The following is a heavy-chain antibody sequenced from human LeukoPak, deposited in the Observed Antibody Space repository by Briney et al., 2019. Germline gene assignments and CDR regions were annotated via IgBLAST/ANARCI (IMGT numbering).Heavy chain of an antibody. V-gene: IGHV3-74*03. CDR2: TNTDGSST. Sequence: QPGGSLRPSCAASGFTFSSYWMHWVRQAPGKGLVWVSGTNTDGSSTMYADSVKGRFTIARDNAKNTLYLQMNSLRAEDTAVYYCYGANAEHWGQGTLVTVSS. J-gene: IGHJ1*01. CDR3: YGANAEH. D-gene: IGHD4-23*01. CDR1: GFTFSSYW.